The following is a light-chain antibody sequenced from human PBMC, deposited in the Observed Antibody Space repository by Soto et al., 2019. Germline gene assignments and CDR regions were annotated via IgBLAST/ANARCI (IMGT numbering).Light chain of an antibody. CDR1: QSVSSSY. CDR3: QLYGSSPRT. Sequence: VLTISVGTLSLTPGERAILSCMASQSVSSSYLAWYQQKPGRAPRLLIYGASSRSTGIPDRISGSECGTYFPPSIITLEPEDVTLYYCQLYGSSPRTFGQGGKV. CDR2: GAS. V-gene: IGKV3-20*01. J-gene: IGKJ1*01.